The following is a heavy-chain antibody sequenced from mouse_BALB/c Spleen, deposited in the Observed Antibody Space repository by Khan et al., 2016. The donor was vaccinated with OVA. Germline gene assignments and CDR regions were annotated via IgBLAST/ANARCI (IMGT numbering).Heavy chain of an antibody. Sequence: EVELVESGGGLVQPGGSRKLSCAASGFTFSSFGMHWVRQAPEKGLEWVAYISSGSSTIYYADTVKGRFTISRDNPKNTLFLQMTSLRSEDTAMYYCARSRLRYAMDYWGKGTSVTVSS. D-gene: IGHD1-1*01. CDR1: GFTFSSFG. CDR3: ARSRLRYAMDY. J-gene: IGHJ4*01. CDR2: ISSGSSTI. V-gene: IGHV5-17*02.